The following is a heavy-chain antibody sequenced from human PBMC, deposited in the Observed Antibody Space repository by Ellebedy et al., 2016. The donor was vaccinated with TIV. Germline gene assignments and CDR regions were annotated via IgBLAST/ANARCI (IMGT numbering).Heavy chain of an antibody. V-gene: IGHV3-23*01. Sequence: GESLKISCAASGFTLSSYVMSWVRQAPGKRLERVAAISSYGADIYYADSVKGRFTISRDTSKNTLYLHMNSLRVEDTAIYYCAKGGFRNWFDPWGQGTLVTVSS. CDR1: GFTLSSYV. CDR3: AKGGFRNWFDP. CDR2: ISSYGADI. D-gene: IGHD1-14*01. J-gene: IGHJ5*02.